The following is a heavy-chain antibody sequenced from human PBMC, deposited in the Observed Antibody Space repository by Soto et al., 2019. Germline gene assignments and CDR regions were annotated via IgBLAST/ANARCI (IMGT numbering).Heavy chain of an antibody. J-gene: IGHJ4*02. V-gene: IGHV4-61*01. Sequence: SETLSLTCTVSVGSFSSGSYYWSWIRQPPGKGLEWIGYIYYSGSTNYNPSLKSRVTISVDTSKNQFSLKLSSVTAADTAVYYCARDFIAASQGYFDYWGQGTLVTVSS. D-gene: IGHD6-6*01. CDR2: IYYSGST. CDR1: VGSFSSGSYY. CDR3: ARDFIAASQGYFDY.